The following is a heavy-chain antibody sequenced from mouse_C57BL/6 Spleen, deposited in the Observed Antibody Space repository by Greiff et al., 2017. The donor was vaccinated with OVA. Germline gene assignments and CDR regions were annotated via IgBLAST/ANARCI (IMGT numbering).Heavy chain of an antibody. CDR1: GFNIKDDY. CDR3: TTGYGSSFYYAMDY. CDR2: IDPENGDT. Sequence: VQLQQSGAELVRPGASVKLSCTASGFNIKDDYMHWVKQRPEQGLEWIGWIDPENGDTEYASKFQGKATITADTSSNTAYLQLSSLTSEDTAVYYCTTGYGSSFYYAMDYWGQGTSVTVSS. D-gene: IGHD1-1*01. J-gene: IGHJ4*01. V-gene: IGHV14-4*01.